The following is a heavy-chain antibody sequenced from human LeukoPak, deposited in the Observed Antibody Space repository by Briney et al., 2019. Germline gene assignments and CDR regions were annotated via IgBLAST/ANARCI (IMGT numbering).Heavy chain of an antibody. V-gene: IGHV4-61*02. J-gene: IGHJ6*03. D-gene: IGHD6-13*01. CDR2: IYTSGST. CDR3: ARDYSSSWSTPPYYMDV. Sequence: SQTLSLTCTVSGGSISSGSYYWSWIRQPAGKGLEWIGRIYTSGSTNYNPSLKSRVTVSVDTSKNQFSLKLSSVTAADTAVYYCARDYSSSWSTPPYYMDVWGKGTTVTVSS. CDR1: GGSISSGSYY.